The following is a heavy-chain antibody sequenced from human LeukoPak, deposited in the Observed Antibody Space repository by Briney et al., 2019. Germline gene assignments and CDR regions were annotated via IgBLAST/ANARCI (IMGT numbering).Heavy chain of an antibody. D-gene: IGHD3-22*01. CDR2: ISSTSRSSYI. Sequence: GGSLRLSCAASGFSFGSYSMNWVRQAPGKGLEWVSSISSTSRSSYIFYAESVEGRFTISRDNAKNTLYLQMNSLRAEDTAVYYCARSYYYDSSGYYPPDYWGQGILVTVSS. CDR1: GFSFGSYS. V-gene: IGHV3-21*01. J-gene: IGHJ4*02. CDR3: ARSYYYDSSGYYPPDY.